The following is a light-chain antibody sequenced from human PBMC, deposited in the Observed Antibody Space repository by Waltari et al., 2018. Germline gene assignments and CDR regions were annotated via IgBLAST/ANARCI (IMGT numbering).Light chain of an antibody. Sequence: DIVMTQSPDSLAVSLRERATIKCKSSESVWFNSRNKNHLAWYQQKPGHPPKLLLYWASTRESGVPDRFSGSGSGTDFTLTISSLQAEDVAIYYCQQYYDSPLTFGGGTKVEIK. J-gene: IGKJ4*01. CDR2: WAS. V-gene: IGKV4-1*01. CDR1: ESVWFNSRNKNH. CDR3: QQYYDSPLT.